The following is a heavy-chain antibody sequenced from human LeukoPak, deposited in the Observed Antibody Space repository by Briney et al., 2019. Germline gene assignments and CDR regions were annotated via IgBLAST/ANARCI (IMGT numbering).Heavy chain of an antibody. J-gene: IGHJ4*02. CDR1: GDSIATTAFY. CDR3: ARRGSGWYQFDY. CDR2: IYFSGST. D-gene: IGHD6-19*01. V-gene: IGHV4-39*01. Sequence: PSETLSLTCTVSGDSIATTAFYWGWIRQPPGKGLEWVGTIYFSGSTYYNPSLKGRVTMSMDTAKNQFSLTLASATAADTAVYYCARRGSGWYQFDYWGQGTLVPVSS.